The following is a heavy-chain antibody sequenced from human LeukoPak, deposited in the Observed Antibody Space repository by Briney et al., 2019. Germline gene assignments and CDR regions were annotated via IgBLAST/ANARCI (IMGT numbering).Heavy chain of an antibody. CDR1: GFTVSSNY. D-gene: IGHD5-12*01. CDR3: ATDVGYSGCKN. V-gene: IGHV3-66*01. J-gene: IGHJ4*02. CDR2: MNSGDFT. Sequence: GGSLRLSCAASGFTVSSNYMTWVRQAPGKGLEWVSIMNSGDFTYYADSVKGRFTISRDNSKNTPYLQMNNLRAEDTAVYYCATDVGYSGCKNWGQGTQVTVSS.